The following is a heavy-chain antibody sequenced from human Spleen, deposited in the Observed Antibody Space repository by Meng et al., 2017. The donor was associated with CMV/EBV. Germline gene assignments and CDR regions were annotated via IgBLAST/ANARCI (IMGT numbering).Heavy chain of an antibody. CDR2: ISSSSNYL. Sequence: GESLKISCAASGFTFNDYSMNWVRQAPGKGLEFVSSISSSSNYLYYADSVKGRFTISRDNAKNSLYPQMNSLRAEDTAVYYCASDLKTYYHDSSGSSFDYWGQGTLVTVSS. CDR1: GFTFNDYS. J-gene: IGHJ4*02. D-gene: IGHD3-22*01. CDR3: ASDLKTYYHDSSGSSFDY. V-gene: IGHV3-21*06.